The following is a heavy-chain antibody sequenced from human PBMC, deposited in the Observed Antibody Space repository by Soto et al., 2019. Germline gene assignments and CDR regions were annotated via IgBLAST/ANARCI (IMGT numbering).Heavy chain of an antibody. V-gene: IGHV4-30-4*01. J-gene: IGHJ5*02. CDR2: IYYSGST. CDR1: GGSISSGDYY. Sequence: SETLSLTCTVSGGSISSGDYYWSWIRQPPGKGLEWIGCIYYSGSTYYNPSLKSRVTISVDTSKNQFSLKLSSVTAADTAVYYCARGLSGFLEWFPRGWFDPWGQGTLVTVSS. CDR3: ARGLSGFLEWFPRGWFDP. D-gene: IGHD3-3*01.